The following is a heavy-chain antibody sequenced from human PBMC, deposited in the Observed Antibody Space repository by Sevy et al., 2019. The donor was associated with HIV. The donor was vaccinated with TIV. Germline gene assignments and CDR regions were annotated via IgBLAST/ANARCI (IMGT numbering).Heavy chain of an antibody. CDR2: IHHSGST. CDR3: ARGRPLSEFDSSEYFFDS. Sequence: SETLSLTCAVYGASFRNFYWSWIRQSPGKGLEWIGEIHHSGSTNFNPSLESRVTMSEDKSKSQFSLNLRSVTAADTAVYYCARGRPLSEFDSSEYFFDSWGPGTLVTVSS. D-gene: IGHD6-19*01. CDR1: GASFRNFY. J-gene: IGHJ4*02. V-gene: IGHV4-34*01.